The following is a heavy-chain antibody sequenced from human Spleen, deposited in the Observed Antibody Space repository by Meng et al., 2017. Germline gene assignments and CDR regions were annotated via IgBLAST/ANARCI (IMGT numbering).Heavy chain of an antibody. CDR2: IYTSGST. V-gene: IGHV4-4*07. Sequence: VRVQKPGPGLVKPSETLSITCTVSGGSISSYYWSWIRQPAGKGLEWIGRIYTSGSTNYNPSLKSRVTMSVDTSKNQFSLKLSSVTAADTAVYYCARPHPYCGGDCYPDYWGQGTLVTVSS. J-gene: IGHJ4*02. CDR1: GGSISSYY. CDR3: ARPHPYCGGDCYPDY. D-gene: IGHD2-21*02.